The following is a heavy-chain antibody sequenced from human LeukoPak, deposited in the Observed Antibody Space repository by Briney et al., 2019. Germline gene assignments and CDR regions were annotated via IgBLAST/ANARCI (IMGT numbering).Heavy chain of an antibody. J-gene: IGHJ4*02. CDR3: ARDLELRY. D-gene: IGHD1-7*01. V-gene: IGHV3-21*01. Sequence: PGGSLRLSCAASGFTFSTYSMNWVSQAPGKGLEWVSSISSSSSYTYYPDSVKGRFTISRDNAKNSLYLQMNSLRAEHTAVYYCARDLELRYWGQGTLVTVSS. CDR2: ISSSSSYT. CDR1: GFTFSTYS.